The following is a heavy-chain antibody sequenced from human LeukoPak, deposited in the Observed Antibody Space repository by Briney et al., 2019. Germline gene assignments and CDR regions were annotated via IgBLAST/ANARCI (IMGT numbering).Heavy chain of an antibody. CDR2: IYYSGST. CDR3: ARREISSGYVYYFDY. J-gene: IGHJ4*02. V-gene: IGHV4-59*01. Sequence: SETLSLTCTVSGGPISSYYWSWIWQPPGKGLEWIGYIYYSGSTNYNPSLKSRVTISVDTSKNQFSLKLSSVTAADTAVYYCARREISSGYVYYFDYWGQGTLVTVSS. D-gene: IGHD3-22*01. CDR1: GGPISSYY.